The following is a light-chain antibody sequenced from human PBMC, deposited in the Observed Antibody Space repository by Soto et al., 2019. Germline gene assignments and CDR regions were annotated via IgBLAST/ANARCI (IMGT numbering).Light chain of an antibody. V-gene: IGKV3D-15*01. J-gene: IGKJ1*01. CDR2: GAS. CDR1: QSVSSN. Sequence: ETVMTQAPATLSVSPGERATLSCRASQSVSSNLAWYQQRPGQAPSLLIYGASTRATGIPARFSGSGSGTEFILTISLLQSEYFADYYCQQYIQWARTFVEGTRVDVK. CDR3: QQYIQWART.